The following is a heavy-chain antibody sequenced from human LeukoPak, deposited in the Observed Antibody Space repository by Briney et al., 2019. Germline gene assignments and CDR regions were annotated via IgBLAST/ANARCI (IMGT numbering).Heavy chain of an antibody. Sequence: QAGGSLRLSCAASGFTFSTYWMGWVRQAPGKGLEWVSLISGDGGSTYYADSVKGRFTISRDNSKTSLYLQMNSLRTEDTALYYCAKAVDGYGDYWGQGTLVTVSS. D-gene: IGHD5-12*01. CDR1: GFTFSTYW. J-gene: IGHJ4*02. CDR2: ISGDGGST. V-gene: IGHV3-43*02. CDR3: AKAVDGYGDY.